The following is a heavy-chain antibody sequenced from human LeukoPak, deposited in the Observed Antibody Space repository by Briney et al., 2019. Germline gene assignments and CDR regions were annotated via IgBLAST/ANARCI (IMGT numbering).Heavy chain of an antibody. CDR1: GGTFSSYA. J-gene: IGHJ5*02. V-gene: IGHV1-69*05. CDR3: ARGFGDILTGYSKYNWFDP. CDR2: IIPIFGTA. Sequence: GASVKVSCKAPGGTFSSYAISWVRQAPGQGLEWMGGIIPIFGTANYAQKFQGRVTITTDESTSTAYMELSSLRSEDTAVYYCARGFGDILTGYSKYNWFDPWGQGTLVTVSS. D-gene: IGHD3-9*01.